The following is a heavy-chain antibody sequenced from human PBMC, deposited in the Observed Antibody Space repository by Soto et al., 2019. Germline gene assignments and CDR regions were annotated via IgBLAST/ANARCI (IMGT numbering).Heavy chain of an antibody. CDR2: INAGNGNT. Sequence: GASVKVSCKASGYTFTGYAMHWVRQAPGQRLEWMGWINAGNGNTKYSQKFQGRVTISADKSADTAYMVLTGLTSEDTAVYYCARSRGSYYTNFDSWGQGTLVTVSS. CDR1: GYTFTGYA. D-gene: IGHD3-10*01. V-gene: IGHV1-3*01. J-gene: IGHJ4*02. CDR3: ARSRGSYYTNFDS.